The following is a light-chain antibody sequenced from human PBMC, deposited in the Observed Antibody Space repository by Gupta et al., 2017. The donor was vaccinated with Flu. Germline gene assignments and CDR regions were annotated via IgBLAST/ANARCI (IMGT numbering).Light chain of an antibody. CDR1: SCNIGAGYD. J-gene: IGLJ2*01. CDR2: GNS. Sequence: SCNIGAGYDVHCYHRRPGTAPILLIFGNSDRPSGVPYRFTGSESGTSAFLAITGLQAEDEGDYYCESYDSSVSGVVFGGGTKLTVL. CDR3: ESYDSSVSGVV. V-gene: IGLV1-40*01.